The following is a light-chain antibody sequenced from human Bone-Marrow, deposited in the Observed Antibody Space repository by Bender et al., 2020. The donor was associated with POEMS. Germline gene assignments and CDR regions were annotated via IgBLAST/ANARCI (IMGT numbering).Light chain of an antibody. J-gene: IGLJ3*02. Sequence: QSALTQPASLSGSPGQSITMSCPGPSSDVGSYDLVSWYHQPPGKAPKLLIYAVKSRPSGVSDRFSGSKSGNTASLTISGLQAEDEADYYCCSYGGRSTLMFGGGTKLTVL. CDR3: CSYGGRSTLM. CDR1: SSDVGSYDL. V-gene: IGLV2-23*02. CDR2: AVK.